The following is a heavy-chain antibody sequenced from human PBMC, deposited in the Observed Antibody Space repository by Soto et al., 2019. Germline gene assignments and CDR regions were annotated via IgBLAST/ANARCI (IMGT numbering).Heavy chain of an antibody. D-gene: IGHD2-8*01. Sequence: EVQLLESGGGLVQPGGSLRLSCAASGFTFTSYAMSWVRQAPGKGLEWVSTITGSGDTTHYADSVKGRFTISRDNSKNTLYLQMNSLRAEDTAVYNCARKGPIESCTKGVCYKRPLDYWGQGTLVTVSS. CDR3: ARKGPIESCTKGVCYKRPLDY. CDR2: ITGSGDTT. V-gene: IGHV3-23*01. CDR1: GFTFTSYA. J-gene: IGHJ4*02.